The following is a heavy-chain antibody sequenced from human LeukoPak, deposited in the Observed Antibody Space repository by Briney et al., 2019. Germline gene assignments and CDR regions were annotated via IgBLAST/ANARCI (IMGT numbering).Heavy chain of an antibody. CDR3: ARPVSGSSSWYYNY. D-gene: IGHD6-13*01. V-gene: IGHV4-34*01. CDR1: GGSFSGYY. Sequence: SETLSLTCAVYGGSFSGYYWSWIRQPPGKGLEWIGEINHSGSTNYNPSLKSRVTISVDTSKNQFSLKLSSVTAADTAVYYCARPVSGSSSWYYNYWGQGTLVTVSS. J-gene: IGHJ4*02. CDR2: INHSGST.